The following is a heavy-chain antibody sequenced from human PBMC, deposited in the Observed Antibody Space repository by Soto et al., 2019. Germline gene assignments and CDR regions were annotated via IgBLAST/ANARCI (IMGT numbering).Heavy chain of an antibody. CDR3: TSASYSSGWLGLNWFDP. D-gene: IGHD6-19*01. Sequence: GGSLRLSCAASGFTFSGSAMHWVRQASGKGLEWVGRIRSKANSYATAYAASVKGRFTISRDDSKNTAYLQMNSLKTEDTAVYYCTSASYSSGWLGLNWFDPWGQGTLVTVSS. CDR2: IRSKANSYAT. J-gene: IGHJ5*02. CDR1: GFTFSGSA. V-gene: IGHV3-73*01.